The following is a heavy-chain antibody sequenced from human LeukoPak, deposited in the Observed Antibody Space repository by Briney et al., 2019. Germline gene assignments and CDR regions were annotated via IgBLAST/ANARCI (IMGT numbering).Heavy chain of an antibody. CDR3: VKQLGDSSSWYFHFDY. J-gene: IGHJ4*02. CDR2: ISSNGGST. Sequence: GGSLRLSCSASGFTFSSYAMHWVRQAPGKGLEYVSAISSNGGSTYYADSAKGRFTISRDNSKNTLYLQMSSLRAEDTAVYYCVKQLGDSSSWYFHFDYWGLGTLVTVSS. CDR1: GFTFSSYA. V-gene: IGHV3-64D*06. D-gene: IGHD6-13*01.